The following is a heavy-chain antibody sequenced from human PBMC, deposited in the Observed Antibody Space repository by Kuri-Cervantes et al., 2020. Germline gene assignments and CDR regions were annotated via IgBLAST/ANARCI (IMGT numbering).Heavy chain of an antibody. J-gene: IGHJ5*02. Sequence: SQTLSLTCAVSGGSISSGGYSWSWIRQPPGKGLEWIGYIYHSGSTYYNPSLKSRVTISVDRSKNQFSLKLSSVTAADTAVYYCARDGGYATRSWFDPWGQGTLVTVSS. CDR2: IYHSGST. V-gene: IGHV4-30-2*01. CDR1: GGSISSGGYS. CDR3: ARDGGYATRSWFDP. D-gene: IGHD2-8*01.